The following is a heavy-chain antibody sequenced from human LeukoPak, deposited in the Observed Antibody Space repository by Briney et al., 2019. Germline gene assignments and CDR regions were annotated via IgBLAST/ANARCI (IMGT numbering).Heavy chain of an antibody. CDR1: GFTFSIYS. V-gene: IGHV3-21*01. CDR3: ARGLAPNIVVVPAAMGASYYFDY. Sequence: GGSLRLSCAASGFTFSIYSFNWVRQAPGQGLEWVSSISDSGTYIFYADSVKGRFTISRDDAKNSLYLQMNSLRAEDTAVYYCARGLAPNIVVVPAAMGASYYFDYWGQGTLVTVSS. D-gene: IGHD2-2*01. CDR2: ISDSGTYI. J-gene: IGHJ4*02.